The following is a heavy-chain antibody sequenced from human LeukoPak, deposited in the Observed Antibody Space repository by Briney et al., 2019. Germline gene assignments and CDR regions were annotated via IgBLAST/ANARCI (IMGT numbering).Heavy chain of an antibody. CDR3: ARQFGYSSGWYRPRPTLYYFDY. J-gene: IGHJ4*02. V-gene: IGHV3-21*01. CDR2: ISSSSSYI. D-gene: IGHD6-19*01. CDR1: GFTFSSYS. Sequence: PGGSLRLSCAASGFTFSSYSMNWVRQAPGKGLEWVSSISSSSSYIYYADSVKGRFTISRDNSKNTLYLQMNSLRAEDTAVYYCARQFGYSSGWYRPRPTLYYFDYWGQGTLVTVSS.